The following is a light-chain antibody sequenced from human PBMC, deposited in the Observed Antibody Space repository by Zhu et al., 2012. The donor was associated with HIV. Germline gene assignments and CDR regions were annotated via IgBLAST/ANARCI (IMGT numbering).Light chain of an antibody. CDR3: QQLNSYPLFT. J-gene: IGKJ3*01. CDR2: DTS. CDR1: ETISRY. Sequence: QLTQSPAFLSASVGDRVTITCRVSETISRYLAWYQQKPGKAPKLLIYDTSTLQSGVPSTFSGSGSGTEFTLTISSLQPEDFATYYCQQLNSYPLFTFGPGTKVDIK. V-gene: IGKV1-9*01.